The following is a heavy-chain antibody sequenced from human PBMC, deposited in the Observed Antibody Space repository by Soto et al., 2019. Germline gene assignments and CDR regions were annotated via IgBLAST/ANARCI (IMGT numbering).Heavy chain of an antibody. CDR1: GYSFTSYW. Sequence: GESLKISCKGSGYSFTSYWIGWVRQMPGKGLEWMGIIYPGDSDTRYSPSFQGQVTISADKSISTAYPQWSSLKASDTAMYYCARRDYDILTGYYTNWFDPWGQGTLVTVSS. CDR3: ARRDYDILTGYYTNWFDP. CDR2: IYPGDSDT. D-gene: IGHD3-9*01. V-gene: IGHV5-51*01. J-gene: IGHJ5*02.